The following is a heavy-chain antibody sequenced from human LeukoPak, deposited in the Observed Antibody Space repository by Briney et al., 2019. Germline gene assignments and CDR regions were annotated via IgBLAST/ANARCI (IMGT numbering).Heavy chain of an antibody. CDR1: GGSFSGYY. J-gene: IGHJ4*02. V-gene: IGHV4-34*01. Sequence: SETLSLTCAVYGGSFSGYYWSWIRQPPGKGLEWIGEINHSGSTNYNPSLKSRVTISVDTSKNQFSLKLSSVTAADTAVYYCARGNIGSLVAVAGYFDYWGQGTLVTVSS. CDR2: INHSGST. D-gene: IGHD6-19*01. CDR3: ARGNIGSLVAVAGYFDY.